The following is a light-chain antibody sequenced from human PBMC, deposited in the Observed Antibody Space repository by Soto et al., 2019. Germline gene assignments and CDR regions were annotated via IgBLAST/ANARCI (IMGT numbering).Light chain of an antibody. CDR1: QTISNY. V-gene: IGKV1-39*01. CDR3: QQSYSTPRT. CDR2: TAS. J-gene: IGKJ2*01. Sequence: DIQMSQSPSSLSASVGDRVTIACRSSQTISNYLNWYQQRPGKAPKVLIYTASNLQSGVPSRFSGSGSGTDFTLTISSLQPEDFATYYCQQSYSTPRTFGQGNKLEIK.